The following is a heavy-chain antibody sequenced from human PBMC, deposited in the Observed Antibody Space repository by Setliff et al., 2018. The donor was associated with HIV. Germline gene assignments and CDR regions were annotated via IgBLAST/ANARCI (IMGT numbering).Heavy chain of an antibody. CDR1: GGSFSGYY. J-gene: IGHJ4*02. CDR2: INHSGST. V-gene: IGHV4-34*01. Sequence: TLSLTCAVYGGSFSGYYWSWIRQPPGKGLEWIGEINHSGSTNYNPSLEGRVTISVDTSKNQFSLKLSSVTAADTAVYYCARTPEDYDQYFFDRWGQGTLVTVSS. D-gene: IGHD3-22*01. CDR3: ARTPEDYDQYFFDR.